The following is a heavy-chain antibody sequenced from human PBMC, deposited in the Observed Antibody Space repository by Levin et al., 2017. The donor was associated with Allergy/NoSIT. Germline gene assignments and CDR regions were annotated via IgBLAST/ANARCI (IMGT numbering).Heavy chain of an antibody. J-gene: IGHJ3*02. CDR1: GYTFTSYA. CDR2: INAGNGNT. CDR3: ARVRSRFLEWLGI. D-gene: IGHD3-3*01. V-gene: IGHV1-3*01. Sequence: ASVKVSCKASGYTFTSYAMHWVRQAPGQRLEWMGWINAGNGNTKYSQKFQGRVTITRDTSASTAYMELSSLRSEDTAVYYCARVRSRFLEWLGIWGQGTMVTVSS.